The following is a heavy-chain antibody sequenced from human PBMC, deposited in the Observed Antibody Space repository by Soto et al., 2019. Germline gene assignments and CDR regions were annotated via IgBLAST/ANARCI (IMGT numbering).Heavy chain of an antibody. J-gene: IGHJ4*02. CDR3: ARQYGGYEYYFDY. Sequence: QLQLQESGPGLLKPSQTLTLSCTVSGGSVNSGDYYWSWIRQPPGKGLEWIGYIYYSGITSSNLSLKSRLNISIDTSKNQFSLKLDSGTAADPAVYYCARQYGGYEYYFDYWCQGTLVTVSS. CDR1: GGSVNSGDYY. D-gene: IGHD5-12*01. V-gene: IGHV4-30-4*01. CDR2: IYYSGIT.